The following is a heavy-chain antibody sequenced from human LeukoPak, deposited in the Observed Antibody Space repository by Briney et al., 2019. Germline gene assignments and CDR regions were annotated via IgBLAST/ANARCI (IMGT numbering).Heavy chain of an antibody. V-gene: IGHV4-59*11. CDR2: IYDSGSA. CDR1: GVSINSHY. CDR3: ARVLQNYYHMDV. Sequence: SETQSLTCTVSGVSINSHYWSWFRQPPGKGLEWIGCIYDSGSANYKSSLKSRVTMTVDTSKNAFSLKLNSVTAADTAVYYCARVLQNYYHMDVWGKGTTVTVSS. J-gene: IGHJ6*03. D-gene: IGHD3-3*01.